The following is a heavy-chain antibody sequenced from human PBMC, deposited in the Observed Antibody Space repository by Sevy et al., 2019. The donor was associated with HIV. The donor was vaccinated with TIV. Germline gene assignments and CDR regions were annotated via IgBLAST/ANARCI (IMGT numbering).Heavy chain of an antibody. CDR2: IYYSGST. V-gene: IGHV4-31*03. J-gene: IGHJ3*02. D-gene: IGHD3-16*02. CDR1: GGSISSGGYY. Sequence: SETLSLTCTVSGGSISSGGYYWSWIRQHPGKGLEWIGYIYYSGSTYYNPSLKSRVTISVDTSKNQFSLKLSSVTAAATAVYYCAREAGGMITFGGVIALNAFDIWGQGTMVTVSS. CDR3: AREAGGMITFGGVIALNAFDI.